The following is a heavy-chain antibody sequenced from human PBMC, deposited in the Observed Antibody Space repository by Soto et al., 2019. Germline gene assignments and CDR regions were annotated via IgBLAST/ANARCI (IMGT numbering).Heavy chain of an antibody. D-gene: IGHD6-13*01. CDR2: INAGNGNT. J-gene: IGHJ6*02. CDR1: GYTYTSYS. CDR3: ARDQGIAASGMDV. V-gene: IGHV1-3*01. Sequence: GASVKLSSKASGYTYTSYSLHSVRQAPGQRLEWMGWINAGNGNTKYSQKFQGRVTITRDTSASTAYMELSSLRSEDTAVYYCARDQGIAASGMDVWGQGTTVTVSS.